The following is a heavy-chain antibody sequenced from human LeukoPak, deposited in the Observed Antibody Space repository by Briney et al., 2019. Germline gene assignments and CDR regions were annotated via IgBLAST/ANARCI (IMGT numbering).Heavy chain of an antibody. D-gene: IGHD3-9*01. CDR3: ARGSSHLRYFDWLLSGDPPHFDP. V-gene: IGHV1-8*01. Sequence: ASVKVSCKASGYTFTSYDINWVRQATGQGLEWMGWMNPNSGNTGYAQKFQGRVTMTRNTSISTAYMELSSLRSEDTAVYYCARGSSHLRYFDWLLSGDPPHFDPWGQGTLVTVSS. CDR1: GYTFTSYD. CDR2: MNPNSGNT. J-gene: IGHJ5*02.